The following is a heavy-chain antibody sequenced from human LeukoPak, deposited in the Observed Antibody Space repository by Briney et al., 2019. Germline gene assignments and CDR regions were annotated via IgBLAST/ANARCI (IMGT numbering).Heavy chain of an antibody. CDR2: IKQDGSEK. CDR3: ARWGWLRFRYYGMGV. D-gene: IGHD5-12*01. J-gene: IGHJ6*02. Sequence: GGSLRLSCAASGFTFSSYWMSWVRQAPGKGLEWVANIKQDGSEKYYVDSVKGRFTISRDNARNSLYLQMNSLRAEDTAVYYCARWGWLRFRYYGMGVWGQGTTVTVSS. V-gene: IGHV3-7*01. CDR1: GFTFSSYW.